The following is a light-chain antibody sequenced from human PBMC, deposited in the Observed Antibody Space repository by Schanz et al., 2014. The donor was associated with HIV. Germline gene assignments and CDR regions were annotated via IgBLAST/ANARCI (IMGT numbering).Light chain of an antibody. J-gene: IGKJ2*01. CDR2: DAS. V-gene: IGKV1-33*01. Sequence: DIQMTQTPSSLSASVGDRVTITCQASQDITVYLNWYQQKPGKPPKLLIYDASDLETGVPSRFRGSGSGTHFTFTISSLQPEDIATYYCQQYENFPYTFGQGTKLEI. CDR3: QQYENFPYT. CDR1: QDITVY.